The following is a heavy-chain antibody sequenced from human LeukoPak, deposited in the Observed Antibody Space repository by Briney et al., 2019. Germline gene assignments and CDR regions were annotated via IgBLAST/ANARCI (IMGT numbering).Heavy chain of an antibody. D-gene: IGHD6-13*01. J-gene: IGHJ4*02. CDR3: AREGGYSSSWYSFDY. CDR2: ISSSSSYI. Sequence: GGSLRLSCAASGFTFSSYSMNWVRQAPGKGLEWVSSISSSSSYIYYADSVKGRFTISRDNAKNSLYLQMNSPRAEDTAVYYCAREGGYSSSWYSFDYWGQGTLVTVSS. CDR1: GFTFSSYS. V-gene: IGHV3-21*01.